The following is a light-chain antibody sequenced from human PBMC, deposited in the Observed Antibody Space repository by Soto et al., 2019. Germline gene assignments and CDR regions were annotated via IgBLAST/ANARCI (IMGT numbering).Light chain of an antibody. J-gene: IGLJ1*01. CDR1: PSDVGSYKY. CDR3: CSYAGSYTYV. V-gene: IGLV2-11*01. Sequence: QSVLTQPRSVSGSPGQSVTICCSGTPSDVGSYKYVSWFQQHPGKAPKLIIYDVSKRPSGVPERFSGSKSGDTASLTISGLQAEDEADYSCCSYAGSYTYVFGTGTKLTVL. CDR2: DVS.